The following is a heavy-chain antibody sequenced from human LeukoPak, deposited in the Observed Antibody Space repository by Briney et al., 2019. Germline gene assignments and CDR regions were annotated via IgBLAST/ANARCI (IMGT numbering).Heavy chain of an antibody. CDR2: IYSGGST. J-gene: IGHJ4*02. CDR1: GFTVSSNY. Sequence: GGSLRLSCAASGFTVSSNYMSWVRQAPGMGLEWVSVIYSGGSTYYADSVKGRFTISRDNSKNTLYLQMNSLRAEDTAVYYCARDLTIAARPAGWGQGTLVTVSS. V-gene: IGHV3-53*01. D-gene: IGHD6-6*01. CDR3: ARDLTIAARPAG.